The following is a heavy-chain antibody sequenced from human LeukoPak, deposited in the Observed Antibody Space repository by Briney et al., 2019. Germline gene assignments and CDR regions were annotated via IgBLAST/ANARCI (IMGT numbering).Heavy chain of an antibody. D-gene: IGHD1-26*01. V-gene: IGHV3-21*01. CDR3: ARVKWELRLIGY. J-gene: IGHJ4*02. CDR2: IGSSSSYI. CDR1: GFTFSSYS. Sequence: GGSLRLSCAASGFTFSSYSMNWVRQAPGKGLEWVSSIGSSSSYIYYADSVKVRFTISRDNAKNSLYLQMNSLRAEDTAVYYCARVKWELRLIGYWGQGTLVTVSS.